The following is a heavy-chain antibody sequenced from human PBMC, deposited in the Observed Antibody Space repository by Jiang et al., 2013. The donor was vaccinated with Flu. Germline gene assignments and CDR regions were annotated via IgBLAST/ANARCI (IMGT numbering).Heavy chain of an antibody. CDR1: GYTFTSYA. Sequence: QSGSELKKPGASVKVSCKASGYTFTSYAMNWVRQAPGQGLEWMGWINTNTGNPTYAQGFTGRFVFSLDTPVSTAYLQISSLKAEDTAVYYCARDLVRYFDWWSAFDIWGQGTMVTVSS. V-gene: IGHV7-4-1*02. CDR2: INTNTGNP. D-gene: IGHD3-9*01. J-gene: IGHJ3*02. CDR3: ARDLVRYFDWWSAFDI.